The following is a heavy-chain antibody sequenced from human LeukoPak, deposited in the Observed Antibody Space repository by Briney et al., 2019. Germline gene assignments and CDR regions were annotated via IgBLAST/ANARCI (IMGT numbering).Heavy chain of an antibody. V-gene: IGHV4-59*12. J-gene: IGHJ3*02. D-gene: IGHD3-3*01. CDR1: GGSISTYY. Sequence: PSETLSLTCTLSGGSISTYYWSWIRQPPGEGLEWIGYIFHTGSSSYNPSLKSRGTMSVDTSKNQFSLKLNSVTAADTAVYYCARGSITVVPAFDIWGQGTMVTVSS. CDR2: IFHTGSS. CDR3: ARGSITVVPAFDI.